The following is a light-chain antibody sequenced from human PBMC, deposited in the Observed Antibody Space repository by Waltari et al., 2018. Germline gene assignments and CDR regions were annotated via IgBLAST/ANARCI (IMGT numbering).Light chain of an antibody. CDR3: GTWDSSLSAVV. Sequence: QSVLTQPPSVSAAPGQKVTISCFGSSSNIGNNYVSWYQDLPGTAPELLIYENNKRPSGIPDRFSGSKSGTSATLGITGLQTGDEADYYCGTWDSSLSAVVFGGGTKLTVL. J-gene: IGLJ2*01. CDR1: SSNIGNNY. CDR2: ENN. V-gene: IGLV1-51*02.